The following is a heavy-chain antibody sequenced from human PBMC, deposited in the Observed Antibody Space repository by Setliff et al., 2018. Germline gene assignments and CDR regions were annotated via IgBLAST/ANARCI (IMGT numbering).Heavy chain of an antibody. V-gene: IGHV4-4*07. CDR1: GGSISYNY. CDR2: INTSGST. J-gene: IGHJ4*02. Sequence: SVTLSLTCTVSGGSISYNYWSWIRQPAGKGLQWIGRINTSGSTKYNPSLKSRVTMSVDTSKNQFSLKLSAVTAADTAVYYCARDVGGEGYFDSWGQGTLVTVSS. D-gene: IGHD3-10*01. CDR3: ARDVGGEGYFDS.